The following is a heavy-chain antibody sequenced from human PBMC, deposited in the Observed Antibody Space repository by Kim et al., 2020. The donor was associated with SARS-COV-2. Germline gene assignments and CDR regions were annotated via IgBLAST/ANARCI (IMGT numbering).Heavy chain of an antibody. CDR1: GFTFSSYS. J-gene: IGHJ6*02. V-gene: IGHV3-21*01. CDR2: ISSSSSYI. D-gene: IGHD2-2*01. CDR3: ARALRSTLGQYYYGMDA. Sequence: GGSLRLSCAASGFTFSSYSMNWVRQAPGKGLEWVSSISSSSSYIYYADSVKGRFTISRDNAKNSLYLQMNSLRAEDTAVYYCARALRSTLGQYYYGMDAWGQGTTVTVSS.